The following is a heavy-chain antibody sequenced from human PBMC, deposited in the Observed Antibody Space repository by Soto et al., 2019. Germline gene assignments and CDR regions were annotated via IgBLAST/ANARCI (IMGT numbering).Heavy chain of an antibody. D-gene: IGHD3-3*01. V-gene: IGHV3-9*01. CDR2: ISWNSGSI. J-gene: IGHJ4*02. CDR3: AKEDITIFGVPAGLDY. CDR1: GFTFDGYA. Sequence: GGSLRLSCAASGFTFDGYAMHWVRQAPGKGLEWVSGISWNSGSIGYADSVKGRFTISRDNAKNSLYLQMNSLRAEDTALYYCAKEDITIFGVPAGLDYWGQGTLVTVSS.